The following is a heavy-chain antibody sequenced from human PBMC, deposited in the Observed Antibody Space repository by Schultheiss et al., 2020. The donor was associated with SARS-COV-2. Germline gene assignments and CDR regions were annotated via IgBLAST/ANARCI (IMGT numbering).Heavy chain of an antibody. Sequence: GGSLRLSCAASGFTFSSYGMHWVRQAPGKGLEWVAVIWYDGSNKYYADSVKGRFTISRDNSKNTLYLQMNSLRAEDTAVYYCARDQWLVSDYYYGMDVWGQGTTVTVSS. CDR1: GFTFSSYG. D-gene: IGHD6-19*01. CDR3: ARDQWLVSDYYYGMDV. CDR2: IWYDGSNK. V-gene: IGHV3-30*19. J-gene: IGHJ6*02.